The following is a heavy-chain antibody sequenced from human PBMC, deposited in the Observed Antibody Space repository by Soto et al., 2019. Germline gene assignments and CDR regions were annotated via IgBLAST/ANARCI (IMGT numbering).Heavy chain of an antibody. D-gene: IGHD7-27*01. Sequence: EVQLLESGGGLVQPGGSLRLSCAASGFGFGGFAMNWVRQAQGKGLEWVSAIRATGDTTHYADSVKGRFTISRDNSKNILYLQMNSLRAEDTAVYYSAKENGILGANWGIFQSWGQGTLVTVSS. CDR3: AKENGILGANWGIFQS. J-gene: IGHJ5*02. CDR2: IRATGDTT. V-gene: IGHV3-23*01. CDR1: GFGFGGFA.